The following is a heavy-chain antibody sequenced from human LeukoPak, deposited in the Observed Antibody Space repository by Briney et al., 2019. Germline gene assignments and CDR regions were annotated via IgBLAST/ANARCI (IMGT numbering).Heavy chain of an antibody. CDR2: IHYTGKT. V-gene: IGHV4-59*11. Sequence: KASETLSLTCSVSGGSISGHYWTWIRQPPGKGLEWIGQIHYTGKTDYNPSLKSRITISVDTSKNQVSLQVSSVTAADSAIYYCARFGVDYDMDVWGHGTTVTVFS. D-gene: IGHD3-16*01. CDR1: GGSISGHY. CDR3: ARFGVDYDMDV. J-gene: IGHJ6*02.